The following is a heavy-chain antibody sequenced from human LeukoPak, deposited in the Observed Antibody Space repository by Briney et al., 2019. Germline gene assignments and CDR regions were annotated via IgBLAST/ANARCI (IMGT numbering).Heavy chain of an antibody. D-gene: IGHD2-2*01. CDR3: ARDYCSSTSCWASYFDY. J-gene: IGHJ4*02. V-gene: IGHV1-18*01. CDR1: GYTFTSDG. CDR2: ISAYNGNT. Sequence: EASVKVSCNASGYTFTSDGISWVRQAPGQGLEWMGWISAYNGNTNYAQKLQGRVTMTTDTSTSTAYMELRSLRSDDTAVYYCARDYCSSTSCWASYFDYWGQGTLVTVSS.